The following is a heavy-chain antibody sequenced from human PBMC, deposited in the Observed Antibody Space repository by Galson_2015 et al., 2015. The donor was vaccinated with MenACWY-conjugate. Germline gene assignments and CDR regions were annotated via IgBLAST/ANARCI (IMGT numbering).Heavy chain of an antibody. CDR3: ARGGAQTLTVAFDI. D-gene: IGHD3-9*01. CDR1: GYTFTGYY. CDR2: INPNSGGT. V-gene: IGHV1-2*04. J-gene: IGHJ3*02. Sequence: SVKVSCKASGYTFTGYYMHWVRQAPGQGLEWMGWINPNSGGTNYAQKFPGWVTMTRDTSISTAYMELSRRRSDDTAVYYCARGGAQTLTVAFDIWGQGTMVTVSS.